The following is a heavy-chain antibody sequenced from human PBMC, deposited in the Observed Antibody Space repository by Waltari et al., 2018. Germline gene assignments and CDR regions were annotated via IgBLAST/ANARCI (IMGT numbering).Heavy chain of an antibody. CDR2: IYYSGST. V-gene: IGHV4-59*01. Sequence: QVQLQESGPGLVKPSETLSLTCTVSGGSISSYYWSWIRQPPGKGLEWIGYIYYSGSTNYNPSLTSRVTISVDTSKNQFSLKLSSVTAADTAVYYCARDKGIYSSTHYYYYYGMDVWGQGTTVTVSS. D-gene: IGHD6-13*01. CDR3: ARDKGIYSSTHYYYYYGMDV. CDR1: GGSISSYY. J-gene: IGHJ6*02.